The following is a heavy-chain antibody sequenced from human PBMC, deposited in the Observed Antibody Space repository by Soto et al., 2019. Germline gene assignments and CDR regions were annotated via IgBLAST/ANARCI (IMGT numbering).Heavy chain of an antibody. CDR3: ARAPYSSSSFFFDY. D-gene: IGHD6-6*01. V-gene: IGHV1-46*01. CDR1: GYSFTSYF. J-gene: IGHJ4*02. Sequence: GASVKVSCKASGYSFTSYFMHWVRQAPGQGLEWMGIIHPRGGSTNYAQRFQDRVTMAWDTSTSTVYMELSSLRSDDTAVYYCARAPYSSSSFFFDYWGQGTQVTVSS. CDR2: IHPRGGST.